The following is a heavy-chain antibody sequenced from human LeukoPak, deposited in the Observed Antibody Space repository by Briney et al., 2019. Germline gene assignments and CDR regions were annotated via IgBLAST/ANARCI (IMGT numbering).Heavy chain of an antibody. CDR3: ARGPYDILTGFLYYMDV. J-gene: IGHJ6*03. CDR1: GYTFTSYG. Sequence: GASVKVSCKASGYTFTSYGISWVRQAPGQGLEWMGWISAYNGNTNYAQKLRGRVTMTTDTSTSTAYMELRSLRSDDTAVYYCARGPYDILTGFLYYMDVWGKGTTVTVSS. CDR2: ISAYNGNT. V-gene: IGHV1-18*01. D-gene: IGHD3-9*01.